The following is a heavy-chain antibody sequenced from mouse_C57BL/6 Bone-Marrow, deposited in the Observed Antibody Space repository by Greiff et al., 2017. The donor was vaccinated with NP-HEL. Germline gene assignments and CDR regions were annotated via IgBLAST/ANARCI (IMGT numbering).Heavy chain of an antibody. CDR3: ARDRSGSSLAW. V-gene: IGHV1-4*01. CDR1: GYTFTSYT. CDR2: INPSSGYT. Sequence: QVQLKESGAELARPGASVKMSCKASGYTFTSYTMHWVKQRPGQGLEWIGYINPSSGYTKYNQKFKDKATLTADKSSSTAYMQLSSLTSEDSAVYYCARDRSGSSLAWWGQGTLVTVSA. J-gene: IGHJ3*01. D-gene: IGHD1-3*01.